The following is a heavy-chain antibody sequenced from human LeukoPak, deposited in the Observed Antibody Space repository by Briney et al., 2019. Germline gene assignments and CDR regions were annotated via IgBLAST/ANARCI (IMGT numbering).Heavy chain of an antibody. CDR1: GASISTYY. Sequence: SETLSLTCTVSGASISTYYWTWIRQPAGKGLEWMGHFYTSGHTSYNPSLKSRVTISVDTSKNQFSLKMNSVTAADTAVYYCARDTPIGFDPWGQGTLVTVPS. J-gene: IGHJ5*02. CDR3: ARDTPIGFDP. V-gene: IGHV4-4*07. D-gene: IGHD3-22*01. CDR2: FYTSGHT.